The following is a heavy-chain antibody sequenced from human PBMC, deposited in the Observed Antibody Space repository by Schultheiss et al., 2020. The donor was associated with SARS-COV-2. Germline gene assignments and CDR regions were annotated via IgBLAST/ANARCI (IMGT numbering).Heavy chain of an antibody. CDR2: ISSSSSYI. J-gene: IGHJ6*02. D-gene: IGHD2-15*01. CDR3: ARWTPCSGGGCYSGYYYYGMDV. V-gene: IGHV3-21*06. CDR1: GFTFSSYS. Sequence: GGSLRLSCAASGFTFSSYSMNWVRQAPGKGLEWVSSISSSSSYIYYADSVKGRFTISRDNAKNSLYLQMNSLRAEDTAVYFCARWTPCSGGGCYSGYYYYGMDVWGQGTTVTVSS.